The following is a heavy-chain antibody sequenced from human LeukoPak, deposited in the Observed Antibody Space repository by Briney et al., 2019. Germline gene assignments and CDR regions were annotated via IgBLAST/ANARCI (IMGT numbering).Heavy chain of an antibody. D-gene: IGHD6-19*01. Sequence: PGGSLRLSCAASGFTFSSYWMHWVRQAPGRGLVWVSRINTDGSSVSHADSVKGRFTISRDNAKDTLYLQMNSLRVEDTAVYYCARVKDIAVAGSPDYWGKGTLVTVSS. CDR1: GFTFSSYW. V-gene: IGHV3-74*01. CDR3: ARVKDIAVAGSPDY. CDR2: INTDGSSV. J-gene: IGHJ4*02.